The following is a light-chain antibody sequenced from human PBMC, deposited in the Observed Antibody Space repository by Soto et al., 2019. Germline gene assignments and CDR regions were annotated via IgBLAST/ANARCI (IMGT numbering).Light chain of an antibody. Sequence: QSALTQPRSVSGSPGQSVTISCTGTSSDVGGYDYVSWYQHHPGKAPKLMIFDVSKRPSGVPDRFSGSKSGNTASLTISGLQAEDEADYYCCSYAGRYTHDVFGSGTKVTVL. CDR3: CSYAGRYTHDV. J-gene: IGLJ1*01. CDR1: SSDVGGYDY. V-gene: IGLV2-11*01. CDR2: DVS.